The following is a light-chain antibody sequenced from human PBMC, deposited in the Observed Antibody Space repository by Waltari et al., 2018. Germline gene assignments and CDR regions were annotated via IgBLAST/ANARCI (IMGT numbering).Light chain of an antibody. V-gene: IGLV2-14*03. J-gene: IGLJ1*01. CDR3: SSYTSSSTFV. CDR1: SSDVACYNH. Sequence: QSALTQPASVSGSPGQSRSISCTGTSSDVACYNHASWYQQHPGKAPKLMIYDVSQRPLGISNRFSGSKSGNTASLTISGLQAEDEADYYCSSYTSSSTFVFGIGTKVTVL. CDR2: DVS.